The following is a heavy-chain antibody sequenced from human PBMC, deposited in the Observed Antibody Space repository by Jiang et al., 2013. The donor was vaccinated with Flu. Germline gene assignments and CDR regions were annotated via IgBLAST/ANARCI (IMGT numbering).Heavy chain of an antibody. CDR3: AHGRCTGGSCPFGY. V-gene: IGHV2-5*02. D-gene: IGHD2-15*01. CDR2: IYWDDDK. Sequence: KPTQTLTLTCTFSGFSFSGSGVGVGWIRQPPGKALEWLALIYWDDDKRYSPSLQSRLTITKDTSKNQVVLTMTNMDPVDTATYYCAHGRCTGGSCPFGYWGQGNPGHRLL. CDR1: GFSFSGSGVG. J-gene: IGHJ4*02.